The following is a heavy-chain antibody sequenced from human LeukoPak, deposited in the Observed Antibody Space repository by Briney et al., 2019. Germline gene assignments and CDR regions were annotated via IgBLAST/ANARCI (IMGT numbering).Heavy chain of an antibody. J-gene: IGHJ6*02. D-gene: IGHD3-10*01. Sequence: GGSLRLSCAASGFTFSSSSMNWVRQAPGKGLEWVSSISSSSSYIYYADSVKGRFTISRDNSKNTLYLQMNSLRAEDTAVYYCARGPVITMVRGVIIPDGYYGMDVWGQGTTVTISS. CDR1: GFTFSSSS. CDR2: ISSSSSYI. V-gene: IGHV3-21*01. CDR3: ARGPVITMVRGVIIPDGYYGMDV.